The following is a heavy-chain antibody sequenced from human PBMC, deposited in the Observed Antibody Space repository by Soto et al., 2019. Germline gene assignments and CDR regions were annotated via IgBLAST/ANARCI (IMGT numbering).Heavy chain of an antibody. V-gene: IGHV1-69*01. CDR2: IIPICGTA. CDR3: ARDRALYSSSSTYYYGMDV. J-gene: IGHJ6*02. D-gene: IGHD6-6*01. Sequence: QVQLVQSGAEVKKPGSSVKVSCKASGGTFSSYAISWVRQAPGQGLEWMGGIIPICGTANYAQKFQSRVTITAEDSTSKAYMELSSLRSEDTAVYYCARDRALYSSSSTYYYGMDVWGQGTTVTVSS. CDR1: GGTFSSYA.